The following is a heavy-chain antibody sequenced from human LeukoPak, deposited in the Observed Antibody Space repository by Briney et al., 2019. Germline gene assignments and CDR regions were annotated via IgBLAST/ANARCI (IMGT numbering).Heavy chain of an antibody. CDR2: ISSSGSTI. D-gene: IGHD6-19*01. Sequence: GGSLRLSCAASGFTFSDYYMTWIRQAPGKGLEWVSYISSSGSTIYYADSVKGRFTISRDNAKNSLYLQMNSLRAEDTAVYYCARWVGGWPYNWFDPWGQGTLVTVSS. CDR1: GFTFSDYY. V-gene: IGHV3-11*04. J-gene: IGHJ5*02. CDR3: ARWVGGWPYNWFDP.